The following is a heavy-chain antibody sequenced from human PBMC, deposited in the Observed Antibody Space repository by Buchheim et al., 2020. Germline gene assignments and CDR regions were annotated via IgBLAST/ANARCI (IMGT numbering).Heavy chain of an antibody. J-gene: IGHJ5*02. CDR1: GGSISSGGYY. V-gene: IGHV4-31*03. Sequence: QVQLQESGPGLVKPSQTLSLTCTVSGGSISSGGYYWSWIRQHPGKGLEWIGYIYYSGSTYYNPSIKSRVTITVETSKNQVSLKLSSVTAADTAVYYCARDYSNPSSSWRYFDPWGQGTL. CDR3: ARDYSNPSSSWRYFDP. CDR2: IYYSGST. D-gene: IGHD6-13*01.